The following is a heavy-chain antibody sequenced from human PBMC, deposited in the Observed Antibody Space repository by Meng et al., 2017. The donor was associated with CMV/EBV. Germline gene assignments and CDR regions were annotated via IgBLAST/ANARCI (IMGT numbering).Heavy chain of an antibody. J-gene: IGHJ4*02. CDR3: AKDSGYLSSVLDY. CDR2: ISGSGGST. D-gene: IGHD3-22*01. V-gene: IGHV3-23*01. CDR1: GFTFSSYA. Sequence: GESLKISCAASGFTFSSYAMSWVRQAPGKGLEWVSAISGSGGSTYYADSVKGRFTISRDNSKSTLYLQMNSLRAEDTAVYYCAKDSGYLSSVLDYWGQGTLVTVSS.